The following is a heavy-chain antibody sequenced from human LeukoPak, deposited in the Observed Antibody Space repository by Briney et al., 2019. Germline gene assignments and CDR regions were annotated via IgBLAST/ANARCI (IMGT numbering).Heavy chain of an antibody. CDR2: ISAYNGNT. Sequence: EASVKVSCKASGYTFTSYGISWVRQAPGQGLEWMGWISAYNGNTNYAQKLQGRVTMTTDTSTSTAYMELRSLRSDDTAVYYCARATRIYVVVPSWFDPWGQGTLVTVSS. D-gene: IGHD2-2*01. J-gene: IGHJ5*02. CDR3: ARATRIYVVVPSWFDP. CDR1: GYTFTSYG. V-gene: IGHV1-18*01.